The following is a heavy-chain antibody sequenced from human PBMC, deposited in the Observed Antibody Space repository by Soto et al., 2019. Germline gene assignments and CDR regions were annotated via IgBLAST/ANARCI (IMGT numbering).Heavy chain of an antibody. CDR2: IHAGNGNT. V-gene: IGHV1-3*01. D-gene: IGHD3-3*01. CDR1: GYTFTNYA. CDR3: ARGGMTMYYYYDMDV. Sequence: ASVKVSCKASGYTFTNYAIHWVRQAPGQRLEWMGWIHAGNGNTKYSQKFQGRVTIIRDTSASTAYMELSSLRSEDTAVYYCARGGMTMYYYYDMDVWGHGTTVTVSS. J-gene: IGHJ6*02.